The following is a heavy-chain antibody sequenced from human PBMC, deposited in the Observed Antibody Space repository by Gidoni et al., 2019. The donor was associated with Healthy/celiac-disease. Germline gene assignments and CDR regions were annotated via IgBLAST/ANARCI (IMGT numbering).Heavy chain of an antibody. CDR1: GFTFSSYA. J-gene: IGHJ4*02. Sequence: EVQLLESGGGLVQPGGSLRLSCAAPGFTFSSYAMSWVRQAPGKGLEWVSAISGSGGSTYYADSVKGRFTISRDNSKNTLYLQMNSLRAEDTAVYYCAKVRGYSYGFDYWGQGTLVTVSA. CDR3: AKVRGYSYGFDY. V-gene: IGHV3-23*01. D-gene: IGHD5-18*01. CDR2: ISGSGGST.